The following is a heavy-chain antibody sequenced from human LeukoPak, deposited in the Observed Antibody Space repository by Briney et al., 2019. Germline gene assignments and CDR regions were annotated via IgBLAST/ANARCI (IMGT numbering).Heavy chain of an antibody. CDR3: ARDYLPVRGVILPNDY. CDR2: ISSSSTI. Sequence: GGPLRLSCAASGFTFSSYSMNWVRQAPGKGLEWVSYISSSSTIYYADSVKGRFTISRDNAKNSLYLQMNSLRAEDTAVYYCARDYLPVRGVILPNDYWGQGTLVTVSS. D-gene: IGHD3-10*01. J-gene: IGHJ4*02. CDR1: GFTFSSYS. V-gene: IGHV3-48*01.